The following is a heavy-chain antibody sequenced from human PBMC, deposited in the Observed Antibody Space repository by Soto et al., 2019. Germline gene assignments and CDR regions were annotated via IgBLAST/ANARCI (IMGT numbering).Heavy chain of an antibody. Sequence: PGGSLRLSCAASGFTFASYAMSWVRQAPGKGLEWVSGISGSGGNTHNADSVKGRFTISRDNSKNTLYLDMISLRAEDTAVYYCAKGLSIAAAGTFDYWGQGTLVTVSS. V-gene: IGHV3-23*01. D-gene: IGHD6-13*01. J-gene: IGHJ4*02. CDR3: AKGLSIAAAGTFDY. CDR1: GFTFASYA. CDR2: ISGSGGNT.